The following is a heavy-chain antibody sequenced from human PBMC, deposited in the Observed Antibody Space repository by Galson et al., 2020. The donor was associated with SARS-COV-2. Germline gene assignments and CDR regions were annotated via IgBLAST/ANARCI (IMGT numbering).Heavy chain of an antibody. J-gene: IGHJ4*02. Sequence: APVKVSCKASGYTFRNFGISWVRQAPGQGLEWMGWISGHNAKTNYAQKFQDRVTLTTDTSTSTAYLYLRSLRSDDTAVYYCARDGEGFEWLFSSNHPSSDYWGQGTLVTVSS. D-gene: IGHD3-3*01. CDR1: GYTFRNFG. CDR3: ARDGEGFEWLFSSNHPSSDY. CDR2: ISGHNAKT. V-gene: IGHV1-18*01.